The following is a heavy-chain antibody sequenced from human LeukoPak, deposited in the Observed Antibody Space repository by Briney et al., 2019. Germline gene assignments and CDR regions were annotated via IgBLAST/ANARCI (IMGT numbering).Heavy chain of an antibody. Sequence: GGSLRLSCAASGFTFSSYRMNWVRQAPGKGLEWVSSISGSSSYIYYADSVKGRFTISRDNAKNSLYLQTNSLRAEDTAVYYCARHDSRGYSGWGQGTLVTVSS. CDR2: ISGSSSYI. D-gene: IGHD5-12*01. CDR3: ARHDSRGYSG. J-gene: IGHJ4*02. CDR1: GFTFSSYR. V-gene: IGHV3-21*01.